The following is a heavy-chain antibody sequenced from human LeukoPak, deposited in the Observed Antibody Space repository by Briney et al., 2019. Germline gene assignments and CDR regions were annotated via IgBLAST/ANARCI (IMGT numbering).Heavy chain of an antibody. CDR1: GYTFTSYD. J-gene: IGHJ4*02. CDR3: ASGGNSGEGYFDY. D-gene: IGHD4-23*01. V-gene: IGHV1-46*01. Sequence: ASVKVSCKASGYTFTSYDINWVRQAPGQGLEWMGIINPSGGSTSYAQKFQGRVTMTRDTSTSTVYMELSSLRSEDTAVYYCASGGNSGEGYFDYWGQGTLVTVSS. CDR2: INPSGGST.